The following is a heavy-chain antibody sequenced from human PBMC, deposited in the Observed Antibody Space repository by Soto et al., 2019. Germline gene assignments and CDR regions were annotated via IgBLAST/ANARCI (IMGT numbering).Heavy chain of an antibody. CDR3: AEGGRWSSTICYKDYYYYDMDV. V-gene: IGHV1-69*02. Sequence: QVQLVQSGAEVKKPGSSVKVSCKASGGTFSSYTISWVRQAPGQGLEWMGRIIPILGIANYAQKFQGRVTITADKSTSTAYMELSSLRSEDTAVYYCAEGGRWSSTICYKDYYYYDMDVWGKGTTVTVSS. D-gene: IGHD2-2*01. CDR2: IIPILGIA. CDR1: GGTFSSYT. J-gene: IGHJ6*03.